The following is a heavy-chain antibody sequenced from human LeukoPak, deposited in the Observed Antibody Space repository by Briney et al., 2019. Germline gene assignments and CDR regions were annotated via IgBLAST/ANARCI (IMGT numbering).Heavy chain of an antibody. V-gene: IGHV3-21*01. CDR3: ARETYCGGDCYSGLDYGMDV. D-gene: IGHD2-21*02. CDR1: GFTFSNYA. J-gene: IGHJ6*02. CDR2: ISSSSSYI. Sequence: GGSLRLSCAASGFTFSNYAMSWVRQAPGKGLEWVSSISSSSSYIYYADSVKGRFTISRDNAKNSLYLQMNSLRAEDTAVYYCARETYCGGDCYSGLDYGMDVWGQGTTVTVSS.